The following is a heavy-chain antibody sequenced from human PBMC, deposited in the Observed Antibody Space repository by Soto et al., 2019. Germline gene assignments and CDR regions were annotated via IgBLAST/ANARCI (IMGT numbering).Heavy chain of an antibody. V-gene: IGHV1-18*01. D-gene: IGHD2-21*01. CDR3: ARASPGICGGEPCYRLDSWFEL. CDR2: ISAYNGNT. J-gene: IGHJ5*02. CDR1: GYTFTSYG. Sequence: ASVKVSCKASGYTFTSYGISWVRQAPGQGLEWMGWISAYNGNTNYAQKLQGRVTMTTDTSTSTAYMELRSLRSDDTAVYYCARASPGICGGEPCYRLDSWFELWGQGTLVTVSS.